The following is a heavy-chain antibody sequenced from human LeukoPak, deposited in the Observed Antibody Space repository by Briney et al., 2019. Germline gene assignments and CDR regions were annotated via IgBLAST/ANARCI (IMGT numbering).Heavy chain of an antibody. V-gene: IGHV3-23*01. J-gene: IGHJ4*02. D-gene: IGHD6-13*01. CDR3: KKDPSGGYSSSWYYCFDY. CDR2: ISGSGGST. CDR1: GFTFSSYA. Sequence: GGSLRLSCAASGFTFSSYAMSWVRQAPGKGLEWVSAISGSGGSTHYADSRKGRFTISRDNSKNTLHLQMNSLRAEDTAVYYCKKDPSGGYSSSWYYCFDYWGQGTLVTVSS.